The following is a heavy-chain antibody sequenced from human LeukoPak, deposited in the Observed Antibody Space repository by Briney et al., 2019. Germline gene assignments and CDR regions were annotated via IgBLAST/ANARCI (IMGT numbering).Heavy chain of an antibody. CDR3: AADRERDPSGYYLV. V-gene: IGHV3-23*01. Sequence: GGSLRLSCTASGFIFSDCAMSRVRQAPGEGLEWVSSISDNGGGTYYADSVKGRFTISRDNSKNTLFLQMNSLRAEDSAVYYCAADRERDPSGYYLVGGQGTLITVSS. CDR1: GFIFSDCA. J-gene: IGHJ1*01. CDR2: ISDNGGGT. D-gene: IGHD3-22*01.